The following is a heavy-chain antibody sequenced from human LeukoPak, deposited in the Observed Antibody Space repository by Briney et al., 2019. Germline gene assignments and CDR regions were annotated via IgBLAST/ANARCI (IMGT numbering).Heavy chain of an antibody. CDR3: ARQRHNWFDP. V-gene: IGHV4-59*08. CDR2: IYYSGST. J-gene: IGHJ5*02. D-gene: IGHD1-1*01. CDR1: GGSISSYY. Sequence: NPSETLSLTCTVSGGSISSYYWSWIRQPPGKGLEWIGYIYYSGSTNYNPSLKSRVTISVDTSKNQFSLELSSVTAADTAVYYCARQRHNWFDPWGQGTLVTVSS.